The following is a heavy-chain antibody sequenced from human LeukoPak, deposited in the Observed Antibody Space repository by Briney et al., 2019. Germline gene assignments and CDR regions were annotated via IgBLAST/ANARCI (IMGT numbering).Heavy chain of an antibody. CDR2: IIPILRIA. Sequence: SVKVSCKASGGTFSSYAISWVRRAPGQGLEWMGRIIPILRIANYAQKFQGRVTITADKSTSTAYMELSSLRSEDTAVYYCARDYFEQQLVPPYYYYGMVVWGQGTTVTVSS. D-gene: IGHD6-13*01. CDR1: GGTFSSYA. V-gene: IGHV1-69*04. CDR3: ARDYFEQQLVPPYYYYGMVV. J-gene: IGHJ6*02.